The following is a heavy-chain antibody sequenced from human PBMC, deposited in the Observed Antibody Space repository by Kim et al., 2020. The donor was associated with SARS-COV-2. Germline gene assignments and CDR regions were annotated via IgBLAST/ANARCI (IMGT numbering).Heavy chain of an antibody. CDR2: IYYSGST. Sequence: SETLSLTCTVSGGSISSSSYYWGWIRQPPGKGLEWIGSIYYSGSTYYNPSLKSRVTISVDTSKNQFSLKLSSVTAADTAVYYCARHGGWGDYYSNWFDPWGQGTLVTVSS. CDR3: ARHGGWGDYYSNWFDP. CDR1: GGSISSSSYY. J-gene: IGHJ5*02. D-gene: IGHD4-17*01. V-gene: IGHV4-39*01.